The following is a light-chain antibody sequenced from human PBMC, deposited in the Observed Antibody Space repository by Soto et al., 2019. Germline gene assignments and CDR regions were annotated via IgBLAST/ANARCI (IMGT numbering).Light chain of an antibody. J-gene: IGKJ4*01. Sequence: EIVLTQSPGTLSLSPGERVTLSCRARQSVSSSYLVGYQQNPGQAPRLLLYGASSRATGIPDRFSGSGSGTDFTLTISRLEPVDFGVYYCQQYGSSPLTFGGGTKVEIK. V-gene: IGKV3-20*01. CDR3: QQYGSSPLT. CDR1: QSVSSSY. CDR2: GAS.